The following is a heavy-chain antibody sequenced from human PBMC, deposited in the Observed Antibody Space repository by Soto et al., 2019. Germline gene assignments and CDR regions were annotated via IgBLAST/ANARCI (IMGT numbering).Heavy chain of an antibody. J-gene: IGHJ4*02. CDR3: ARFADYYDSSGVFDY. CDR2: IYHSGST. D-gene: IGHD3-22*01. CDR1: GGSISSSNW. V-gene: IGHV4-4*02. Sequence: PSETLSLTCAVSGGSISSSNWWSWVRQPPGKGLEWIGEIYHSGSTNYNPSLKSRVTISVDKSKNQFSLKLSSVTAADTAVYYCARFADYYDSSGVFDYWGQGTLVTVSS.